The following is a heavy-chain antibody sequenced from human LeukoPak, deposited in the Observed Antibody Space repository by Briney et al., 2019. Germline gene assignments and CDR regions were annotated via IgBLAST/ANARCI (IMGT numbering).Heavy chain of an antibody. CDR3: VKWGDYDILTGYYDPDY. CDR1: GFTFSNYA. J-gene: IGHJ4*02. CDR2: VSGRDDST. Sequence: GASLRLSCAASGFTFSNYAMRWVRQAPGEGLEWVSAVSGRDDSTYYADSVKGRFTISRDTSKNTLYLQMNSLRAEDTAVYYCVKWGDYDILTGYYDPDYWGQGTLVTVSS. D-gene: IGHD3-9*01. V-gene: IGHV3-23*01.